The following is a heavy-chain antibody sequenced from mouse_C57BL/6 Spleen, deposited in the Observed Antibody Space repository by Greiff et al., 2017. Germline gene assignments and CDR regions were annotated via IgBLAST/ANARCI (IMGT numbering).Heavy chain of an antibody. V-gene: IGHV5-16*01. CDR1: GFTFSDYY. D-gene: IGHD1-1*01. J-gene: IGHJ2*01. Sequence: EVKLMESEGGLVQPGSSMKLSCTASGFTFSDYYMAWVRQVPEKGLEWVANINYDGSSTYYLDSLKSRFIISRDNAKNILYLQMSSLKSEDTATYYCARETVVAGYYFDYWGQGTTLTVSS. CDR3: ARETVVAGYYFDY. CDR2: INYDGSST.